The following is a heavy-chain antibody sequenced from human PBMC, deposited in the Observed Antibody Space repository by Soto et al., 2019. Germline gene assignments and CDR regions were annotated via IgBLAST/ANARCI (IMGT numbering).Heavy chain of an antibody. CDR1: GGTFSSYA. D-gene: IGHD6-13*01. J-gene: IGHJ6*02. V-gene: IGHV1-69*13. CDR3: ARRSGQQQLADYYYGMDV. Sequence: SVKVSCKASGGTFSSYAISWVRQAPGRGLEWMGGIIPIFGTANYAQKFQGRVTITADESTSTAYMELSSLRSEDTAVYYCARRSGQQQLADYYYGMDVWGQGTTVTVS. CDR2: IIPIFGTA.